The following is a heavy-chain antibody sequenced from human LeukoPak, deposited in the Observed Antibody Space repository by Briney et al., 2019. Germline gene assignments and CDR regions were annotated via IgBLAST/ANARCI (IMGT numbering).Heavy chain of an antibody. Sequence: GGSLRLSCAASGLSFSDHWMTWVRHPPGKGLEWVATIKQDGSVKYYLDSVKGRFTISRDNAKNSLYLQMNSLGAEDTAVYYCARRGPNSSGYYYFEYWGQGTLVTVSS. V-gene: IGHV3-7*01. CDR3: ARRGPNSSGYYYFEY. J-gene: IGHJ4*02. D-gene: IGHD3-22*01. CDR1: GLSFSDHW. CDR2: IKQDGSVK.